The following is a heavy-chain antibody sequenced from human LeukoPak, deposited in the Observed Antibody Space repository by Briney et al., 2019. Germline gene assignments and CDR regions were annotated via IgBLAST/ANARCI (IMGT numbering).Heavy chain of an antibody. D-gene: IGHD3-3*01. V-gene: IGHV4-59*01. CDR2: IYYSGST. J-gene: IGHJ4*02. CDR1: GDSISSYY. Sequence: PSETLSLTCTVSGDSISSYYWSWIRQPPGKGLEWIGYIYYSGSTNYNPSLKSRVTISVDTSKNQFSLKLSSVTAADTAVYYCARCDFWRGSFDYWGQGTLVTVSS. CDR3: ARCDFWRGSFDY.